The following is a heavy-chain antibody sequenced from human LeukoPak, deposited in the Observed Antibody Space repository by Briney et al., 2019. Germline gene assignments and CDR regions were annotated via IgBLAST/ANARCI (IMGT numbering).Heavy chain of an antibody. CDR3: ARTGPTPQLLWFGELFPGRDYYYYMDI. V-gene: IGHV1-2*02. Sequence: GASVKVSCKASGYTFTGYYMHWVRQAPGQGLEWMGWINPNSGGTDYAQKFQGRVTMTRDTSISTAYMELSRLRSDDTAVYYCARTGPTPQLLWFGELFPGRDYYYYMDIWGKGTTVTISS. J-gene: IGHJ6*03. CDR1: GYTFTGYY. D-gene: IGHD3-10*01. CDR2: INPNSGGT.